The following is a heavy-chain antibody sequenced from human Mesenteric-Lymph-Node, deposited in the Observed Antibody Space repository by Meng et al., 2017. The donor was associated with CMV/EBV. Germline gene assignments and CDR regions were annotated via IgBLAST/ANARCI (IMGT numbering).Heavy chain of an antibody. V-gene: IGHV3-30-3*01. D-gene: IGHD2-2*01. J-gene: IGHJ4*02. CDR2: ISYDGSNK. CDR1: GGSISSSN. CDR3: ARGPQYQLLNY. Sequence: LSLTCIVSGGSISSSNFYWGWFRQAPGKGLEWVAVISYDGSNKYYADSVKGRFTISRDNSKNTLYLQMNSLRAEDTAVYYCARGPQYQLLNYWGQGTLVTVSS.